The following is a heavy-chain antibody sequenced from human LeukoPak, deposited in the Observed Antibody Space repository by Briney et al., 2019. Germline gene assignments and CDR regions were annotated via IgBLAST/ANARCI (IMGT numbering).Heavy chain of an antibody. J-gene: IGHJ4*02. CDR3: AKDRDTDGNEFDD. D-gene: IGHD1-26*01. V-gene: IGHV3-33*06. CDR1: GFTFSSYG. CDR2: IWYDGSNK. Sequence: QPGRSLRLSCAASGFTFSSYGMHWVRQAPGKRLEWVAVIWYDGSNKYYADSVKGRFTISRDNSKNTLYLQMNSLRAEDTAVYYCAKDRDTDGNEFDDWGQGTLVTVSS.